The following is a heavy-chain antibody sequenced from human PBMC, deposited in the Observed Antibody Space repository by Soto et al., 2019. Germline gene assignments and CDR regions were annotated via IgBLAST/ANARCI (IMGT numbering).Heavy chain of an antibody. CDR3: AIDREQWLLHYVFDY. Sequence: QVQLVESGGGVVQPGRSLRLPCSASGFTFTVYGMHWVRQAPGKGLEWVAGISYDGSNKYYADSVRGRFAISRDNSEKTVYLQMNSLRPEDTALYYCAIDREQWLLHYVFDYWGQGTLVTVSS. CDR2: ISYDGSNK. V-gene: IGHV3-30*03. J-gene: IGHJ4*02. D-gene: IGHD6-19*01. CDR1: GFTFTVYG.